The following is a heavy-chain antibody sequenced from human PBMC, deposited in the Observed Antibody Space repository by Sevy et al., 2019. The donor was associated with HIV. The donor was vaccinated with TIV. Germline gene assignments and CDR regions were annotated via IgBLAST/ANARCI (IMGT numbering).Heavy chain of an antibody. D-gene: IGHD4-17*01. CDR1: GFTFSSYA. CDR2: ISYDGSKK. V-gene: IGHV3-30-3*01. CDR3: ARDLGSNDYGDYEDY. Sequence: GGSLRLSCAASGFTFSSYAMHWVRQAPGKGLEWVAVISYDGSKKYYADSVKGRFTISRDNSKNTLYLQMNSLRAEDTAVYYCARDLGSNDYGDYEDYWGQGTLVTVSS. J-gene: IGHJ4*02.